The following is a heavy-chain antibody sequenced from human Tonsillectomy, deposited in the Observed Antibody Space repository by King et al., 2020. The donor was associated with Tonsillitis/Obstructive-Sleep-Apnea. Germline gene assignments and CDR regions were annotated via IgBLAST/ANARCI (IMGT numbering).Heavy chain of an antibody. V-gene: IGHV3-30*01. Sequence: VQLVESGGGVVQPGRSLRLSCAASGFTFSSYAMHWVRQAPGKGLEWVAVISYDGSNKYYADSVKGRFTISRDNSKNTRYLQMNSLRAEDTAVYYCAREAAYCSGGSCYSESYFDYWGQGTLVTVSS. D-gene: IGHD2-15*01. CDR1: GFTFSSYA. CDR2: ISYDGSNK. CDR3: AREAAYCSGGSCYSESYFDY. J-gene: IGHJ4*02.